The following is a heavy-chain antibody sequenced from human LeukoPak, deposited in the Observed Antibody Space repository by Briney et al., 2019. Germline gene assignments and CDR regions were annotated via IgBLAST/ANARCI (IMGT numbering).Heavy chain of an antibody. CDR2: IYYSGST. CDR1: GGSISSYY. Sequence: SETLSLTCTVSGGSISSYYWSWIRQPPGKGLEWIGYIYYSGSTNYNPSLKSRVTISVDRSKNQFSLKLSSVASADTAVYYCARSYDTNFDYWGQGTLVTVSS. V-gene: IGHV4-59*01. J-gene: IGHJ4*02. D-gene: IGHD3-3*01. CDR3: ARSYDTNFDY.